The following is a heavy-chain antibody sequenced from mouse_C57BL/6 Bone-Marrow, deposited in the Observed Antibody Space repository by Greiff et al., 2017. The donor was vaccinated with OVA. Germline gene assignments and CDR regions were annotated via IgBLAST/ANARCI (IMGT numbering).Heavy chain of an antibody. J-gene: IGHJ3*01. CDR3: AKEDGYCFSPWFAY. Sequence: QVQLQQSGPGLVQPSQSLSITCTVSGFSLTSYGVHWVRQSPGKGLAWLGVIWRGGSTDYNAAFMSRLSITKDNSKSQVFFKMNSLQDDDTAIYYCAKEDGYCFSPWFAYWGQGTLVTVSA. D-gene: IGHD2-3*01. CDR1: GFSLTSYG. V-gene: IGHV2-5*01. CDR2: IWRGGST.